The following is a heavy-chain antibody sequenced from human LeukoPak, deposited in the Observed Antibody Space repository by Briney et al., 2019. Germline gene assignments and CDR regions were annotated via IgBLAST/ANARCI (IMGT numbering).Heavy chain of an antibody. V-gene: IGHV4-4*07. CDR1: DGSTSTYY. D-gene: IGHD1-26*01. Sequence: SETPSLPSTVSDGSTSTYYWSWFRPPAREGLEWIGRIYTTGSTNYNPSLKSRVTMSVDTSKNQFSLKLSSVTAADTAVYYCARGGLPRENWFDPWGQGTLVAVSS. J-gene: IGHJ5*02. CDR3: ARGGLPRENWFDP. CDR2: IYTTGST.